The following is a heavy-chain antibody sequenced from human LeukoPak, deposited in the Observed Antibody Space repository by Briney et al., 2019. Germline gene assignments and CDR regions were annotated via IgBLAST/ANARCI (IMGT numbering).Heavy chain of an antibody. J-gene: IGHJ4*02. D-gene: IGHD1-1*01. CDR3: AKSGTTARPPFDY. V-gene: IGHV3-23*01. CDR1: GFTSSSYA. Sequence: GGSLRLSCAASGFTSSSYAMSWVRQAPGKGLEWVSVISGSGDGIYYGDSVKGRFTISRDNSKNTLYLQMNSLRAEDTAVYYCAKSGTTARPPFDYWGQGTLVTVSS. CDR2: ISGSGDGI.